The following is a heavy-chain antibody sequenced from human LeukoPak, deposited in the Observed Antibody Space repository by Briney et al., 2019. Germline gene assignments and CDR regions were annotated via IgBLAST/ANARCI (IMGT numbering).Heavy chain of an antibody. Sequence: GGSLRLSCAATGFTSSISAVNWVRQAPRKGHERLSSISGSVGSTYYADSLKGRFTTSRDNSNNTLYLQMNSLRAEDTAVYYCAKGPPSLGCTSASCYSPDFDYCGQGTLVTVSS. CDR1: GFTSSISA. CDR3: AKGPPSLGCTSASCYSPDFDY. CDR2: ISGSVGST. J-gene: IGHJ4*02. D-gene: IGHD2-2*01. V-gene: IGHV3-23*01.